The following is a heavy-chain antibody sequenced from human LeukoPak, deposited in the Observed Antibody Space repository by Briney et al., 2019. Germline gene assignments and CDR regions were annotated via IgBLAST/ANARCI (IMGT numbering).Heavy chain of an antibody. Sequence: TLSLTCAVSGGSISSGGYSWSWIRQPPGKGLEWIGYIYHSGSTYYNPSLKSRVTISVDRYKNQFSLKLSSVTAADTAVYYCDRGSLSRSYVLDYWGQGTLVTVSS. J-gene: IGHJ4*02. D-gene: IGHD2-8*02. V-gene: IGHV4-30-2*01. CDR3: DRGSLSRSYVLDY. CDR1: GGSISSGGYS. CDR2: IYHSGST.